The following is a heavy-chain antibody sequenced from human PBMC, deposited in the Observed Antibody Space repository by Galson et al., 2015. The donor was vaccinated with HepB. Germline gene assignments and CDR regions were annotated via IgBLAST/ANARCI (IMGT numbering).Heavy chain of an antibody. CDR2: INTDGSST. D-gene: IGHD2-21*01. CDR3: TVWRLYYYGMDV. J-gene: IGHJ6*02. V-gene: IGHV3-74*01. Sequence: SLRLSCAASGFTFSGHWMHWVRQAPGKGLVWVSRINTDGSSTNYTDSVKGRFTISRDNAKNTLYLQMNNLRAEDTAVYYCTVWRLYYYGMDVWGQGTTVTVS. CDR1: GFTFSGHW.